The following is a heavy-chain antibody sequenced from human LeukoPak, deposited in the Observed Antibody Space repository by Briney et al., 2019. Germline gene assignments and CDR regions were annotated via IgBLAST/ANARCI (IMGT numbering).Heavy chain of an antibody. CDR1: GGSISGYY. V-gene: IGHV4-59*01. CDR2: IYYSGST. Sequence: SETLSLTCTVSGGSISGYYWSWIRQPPGKGLEWIGYIYYSGSTNYNPSLKSRVTISVDTSKNQFSLKLSSVTAADTAVYYCARRGHSSSWYYYYGMDVWGQGTTVTVSS. CDR3: ARRGHSSSWYYYYGMDV. D-gene: IGHD6-13*01. J-gene: IGHJ6*02.